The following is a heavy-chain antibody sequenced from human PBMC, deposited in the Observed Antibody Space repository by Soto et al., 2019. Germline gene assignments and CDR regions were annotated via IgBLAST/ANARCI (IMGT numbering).Heavy chain of an antibody. V-gene: IGHV1-8*01. J-gene: IGHJ4*02. Sequence: GASVKVSSKASGYTFTSYDINWVRQATGQGLEWMGWMNPNSGNTGYAQKFQGRVTMTRNTSISTAYMELSSLRSEDTAVYYCARGGGWGWLQLWNNHYFDYWGQGTLVNVSS. CDR3: ARGGGWGWLQLWNNHYFDY. D-gene: IGHD5-18*01. CDR2: MNPNSGNT. CDR1: GYTFTSYD.